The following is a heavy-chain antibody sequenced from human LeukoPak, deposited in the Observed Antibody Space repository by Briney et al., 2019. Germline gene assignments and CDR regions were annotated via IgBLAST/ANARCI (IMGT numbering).Heavy chain of an antibody. CDR2: ISFDGNNK. CDR1: GFTFTNYA. Sequence: QPGGSLRLSCAASGFTFTNYAIHWVRQAPGKGLQWVAVISFDGNNKYYADSVKGRFTISRDNAKNSLYLQMNSLRAEDTAVYYCARAPLWSSGQGDYWGQGTLVTVSS. J-gene: IGHJ4*02. V-gene: IGHV3-30*04. D-gene: IGHD3-22*01. CDR3: ARAPLWSSGQGDY.